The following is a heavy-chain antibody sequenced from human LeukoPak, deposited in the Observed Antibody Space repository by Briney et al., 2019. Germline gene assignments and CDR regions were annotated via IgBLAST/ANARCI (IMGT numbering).Heavy chain of an antibody. D-gene: IGHD3-10*01. CDR2: IRYDGSNK. CDR3: AAMVRGVIRNWFDP. V-gene: IGHV3-30*02. J-gene: IGHJ5*02. CDR1: GFTFSSYG. Sequence: PGGSLRLSCAASGFTFSSYGMHWVPQAPGKGLEWVAFIRYDGSNKYYADSVKGRFTISRDNSKNTLYLQMNSLRAEDTAVYYCAAMVRGVIRNWFDPWGQGTLVTVSS.